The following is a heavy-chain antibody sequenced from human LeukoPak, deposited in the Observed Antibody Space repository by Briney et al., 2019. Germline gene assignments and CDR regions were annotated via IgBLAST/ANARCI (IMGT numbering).Heavy chain of an antibody. Sequence: SETLSLTCTVSAYSISSDYYWGWIRQPPGKGLEWIGSMYHSGSTYYHSGSTYYNPSLKSRVTISEDTSKNQFYLKLSSLTAADTAVYFCARRDDSSGYHKIFDYWGPGTLVTVSS. D-gene: IGHD3-22*01. V-gene: IGHV4-39*01. CDR1: AYSISSDYY. J-gene: IGHJ4*02. CDR2: MYHSGSTYYHSGST. CDR3: ARRDDSSGYHKIFDY.